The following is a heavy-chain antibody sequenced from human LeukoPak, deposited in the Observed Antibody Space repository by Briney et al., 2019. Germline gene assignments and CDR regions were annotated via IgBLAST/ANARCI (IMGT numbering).Heavy chain of an antibody. V-gene: IGHV4-34*01. J-gene: IGHJ4*02. D-gene: IGHD6-13*01. CDR1: GGSFSGYY. CDR2: INHSGST. Sequence: SETLSLTCAVYGGSFSGYYWSWIRQPPGKGLEWIGEINHSGSTNYNPSLKSRVTISVDTSKNQFSPKLSSVTAADTAVYYCARRRWYYYFDYWGQGTLVTVSS. CDR3: ARRRWYYYFDY.